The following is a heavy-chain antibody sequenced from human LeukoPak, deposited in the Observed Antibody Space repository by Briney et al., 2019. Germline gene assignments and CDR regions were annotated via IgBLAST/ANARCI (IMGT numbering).Heavy chain of an antibody. J-gene: IGHJ6*04. CDR1: GFPFSSYS. Sequence: GGSLRLSCAASGFPFSSYSMNWVPQAPGKGLEWVFSISSSSSYIYYADSVKGRFTISRDNAKNSLYLQMNSLRAEDTAVYYCASLRTVSHYYGMDVWGKGTTVTVSS. CDR2: ISSSSSYI. CDR3: ASLRTVSHYYGMDV. D-gene: IGHD4-17*01. V-gene: IGHV3-21*01.